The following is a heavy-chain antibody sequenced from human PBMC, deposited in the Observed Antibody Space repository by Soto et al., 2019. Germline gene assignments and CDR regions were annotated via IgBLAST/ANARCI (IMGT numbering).Heavy chain of an antibody. D-gene: IGHD3-22*01. Sequence: QVQLVQSGAEVKKPGSSVKVSCKASGGTFSSYAISWVRQAPGQGLEWMGGIIPIFGTANYAQKFQGRVTITADESTSTAYMELSSLRSEDTAVYYCARSHSSATYYDSCGMDVWVQGTTVTVSS. CDR1: GGTFSSYA. V-gene: IGHV1-69*01. CDR3: ARSHSSATYYDSCGMDV. J-gene: IGHJ6*02. CDR2: IIPIFGTA.